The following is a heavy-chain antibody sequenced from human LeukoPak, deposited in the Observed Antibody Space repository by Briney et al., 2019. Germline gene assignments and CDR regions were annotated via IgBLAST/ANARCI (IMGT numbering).Heavy chain of an antibody. J-gene: IGHJ3*02. D-gene: IGHD3-22*01. CDR3: ARDRRFVNWDSSGEKAFGI. Sequence: PGGSLRLSCAASGFTFSSYGMSWVRQAPGKGLEWVADIKQDGSEKYYVDSVKGRFTISRDNTKNSLYLQMNSLRAEDTAVHYCARDRRFVNWDSSGEKAFGIWGQGTMVTVSS. V-gene: IGHV3-7*01. CDR2: IKQDGSEK. CDR1: GFTFSSYG.